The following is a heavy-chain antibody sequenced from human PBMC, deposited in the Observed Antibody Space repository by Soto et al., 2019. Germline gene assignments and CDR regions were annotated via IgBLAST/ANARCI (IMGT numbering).Heavy chain of an antibody. CDR2: ISYDGSNK. CDR3: AKDYDYGDYHEALDY. V-gene: IGHV3-30*18. J-gene: IGHJ4*02. CDR1: GFTFSSYG. Sequence: QVQLVESGGGVVQPGRSLRLSCAASGFTFSSYGMHWVRQAPGKGLEWVAVISYDGSNKYYADSVKGRFTISRDNSKNTLYLQMNSLRSDDTAVYYCAKDYDYGDYHEALDYWGQGTLVTVSS. D-gene: IGHD4-17*01.